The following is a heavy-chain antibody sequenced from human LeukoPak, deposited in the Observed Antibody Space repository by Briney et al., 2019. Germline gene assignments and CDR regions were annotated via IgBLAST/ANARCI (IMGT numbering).Heavy chain of an antibody. Sequence: GASVKVSCTASGYSFPSYGISWMRQAPGQGLEWMAWISPYNGNTNYAQRLQGRVTLTTDTSTTTAYMELRSLRSDDTAVYYCARHYYGSGTYYHFDYWGQGTLVSVSS. V-gene: IGHV1-18*01. CDR1: GYSFPSYG. J-gene: IGHJ4*02. CDR2: ISPYNGNT. D-gene: IGHD3-10*01. CDR3: ARHYYGSGTYYHFDY.